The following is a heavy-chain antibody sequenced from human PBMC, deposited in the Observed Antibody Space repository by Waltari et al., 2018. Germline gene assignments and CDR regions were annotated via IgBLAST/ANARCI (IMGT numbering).Heavy chain of an antibody. CDR3: ARNQRGWFDAFDI. D-gene: IGHD6-19*01. CDR1: GDSISNNYYY. J-gene: IGHJ3*02. Sequence: QLQLQESGPGLVEPSETLSLTCTASGDSISNNYYYWGWIRQPQGTGLEWIGSLNYIGDTYYSSSLKSRVIISVDTSNNQFSLRLTSVTAADTAIYFCARNQRGWFDAFDIWGQGTAVTVSS. CDR2: LNYIGDT. V-gene: IGHV4-39*07.